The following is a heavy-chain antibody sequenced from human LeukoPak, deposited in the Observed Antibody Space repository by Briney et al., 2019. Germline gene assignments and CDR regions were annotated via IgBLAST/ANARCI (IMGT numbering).Heavy chain of an antibody. CDR3: ARVGYGGRDLGSY. V-gene: IGHV1-2*02. J-gene: IGHJ4*02. Sequence: ASVKVSCKASGYTFTSYGISWVRQAPGQGPEWMGWINPNSGGTNYAQKFQGRVTMTRDTSISTAYMELSRLRSDDTAVYYCARVGYGGRDLGSYWGQGTLVTVSS. D-gene: IGHD3-16*01. CDR2: INPNSGGT. CDR1: GYTFTSYG.